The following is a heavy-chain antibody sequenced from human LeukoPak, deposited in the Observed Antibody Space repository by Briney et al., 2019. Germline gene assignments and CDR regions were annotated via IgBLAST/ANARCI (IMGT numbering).Heavy chain of an antibody. Sequence: SQTLSLTCAISGDSVPSGTSAWNWIRQSPSRGLEWLGRTYYRSKWYYEYSVSVKSRITVNADTSKNQFSLQLTSVTPDDTAVYYCARDPGYCYGFDVWGQGTTVTVSS. CDR2: TYYRSKWYY. J-gene: IGHJ6*02. D-gene: IGHD2-15*01. CDR3: ARDPGYCYGFDV. CDR1: GDSVPSGTSA. V-gene: IGHV6-1*01.